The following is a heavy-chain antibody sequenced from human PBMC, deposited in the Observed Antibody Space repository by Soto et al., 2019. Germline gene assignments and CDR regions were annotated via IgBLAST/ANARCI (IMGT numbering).Heavy chain of an antibody. J-gene: IGHJ4*02. CDR3: AKDPPLHGDYGRTYYFDS. CDR2: IDAGSATT. CDR1: GFPFGSYP. D-gene: IGHD4-17*01. V-gene: IGHV3-23*01. Sequence: EVHLLESGGGLVQSGGSLRLSCAASGFPFGSYPMGWVRQTPGKGLEWVSGIDAGSATTHYADSVQGRFSISRDNSRNTVYLQMTSLRAEETAVYYCAKDPPLHGDYGRTYYFDSWGQGTLVTVSS.